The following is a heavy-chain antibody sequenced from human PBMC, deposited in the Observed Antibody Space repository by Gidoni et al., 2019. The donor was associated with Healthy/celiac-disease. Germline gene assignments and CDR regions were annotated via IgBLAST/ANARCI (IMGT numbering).Heavy chain of an antibody. CDR2: ISYDGSNE. CDR3: AKDRVDYDFWSGYSGGYYFDY. V-gene: IGHV3-30*18. D-gene: IGHD3-3*01. Sequence: QVQLVESGGGVVQPGRSLRLSCAASGFTFSSYGMHWVRKDPGKGLAWVAVISYDGSNEYYADSVKGRFTISRDNSKNTLYLQMNSLRAEDTAVYYCAKDRVDYDFWSGYSGGYYFDYWGQGTLVTVSS. CDR1: GFTFSSYG. J-gene: IGHJ4*02.